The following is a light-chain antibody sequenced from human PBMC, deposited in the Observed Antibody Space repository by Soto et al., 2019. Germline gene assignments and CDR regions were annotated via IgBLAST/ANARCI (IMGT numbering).Light chain of an antibody. Sequence: QSVLTQPRSVSGSPGQSGTISCTGTSSDVGGYNYVSWYQQHPGKAPKLMIYDVSKRPSGVPDRFSGSKSGNTASLTISGLQAEDEADYYCCSYAGSDVFGTGTKVTVL. V-gene: IGLV2-11*01. CDR1: SSDVGGYNY. CDR3: CSYAGSDV. J-gene: IGLJ1*01. CDR2: DVS.